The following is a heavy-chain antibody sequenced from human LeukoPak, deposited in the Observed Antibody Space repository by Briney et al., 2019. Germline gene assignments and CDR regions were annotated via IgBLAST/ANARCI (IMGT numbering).Heavy chain of an antibody. J-gene: IGHJ6*03. Sequence: SVKVSCKASGGTFSSYAISWVRQAPGQGLEWMGGIIPIFGTADYAQKFQGRVTITADESTSTAYMELSSLRSEDTAVYYCARAQYSSSWYSIPYYYYYYMDVWGKGTTVTISS. CDR2: IIPIFGTA. D-gene: IGHD6-13*01. V-gene: IGHV1-69*13. CDR1: GGTFSSYA. CDR3: ARAQYSSSWYSIPYYYYYYMDV.